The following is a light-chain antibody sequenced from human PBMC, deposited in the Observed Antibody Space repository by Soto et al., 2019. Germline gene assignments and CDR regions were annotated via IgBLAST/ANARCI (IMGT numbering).Light chain of an antibody. CDR3: KQYNSYRN. Sequence: DIQMTQSPSTLSASVGDRVTITCRARQSISSWLAWYQQKPGKAPKLLIYKAFSLESGIPSRFSGSGSGTELTLTIRSLQPDDFATHYCKQYNSYRNLGQGNKLEIK. CDR2: KAF. V-gene: IGKV1-5*03. J-gene: IGKJ2*01. CDR1: QSISSW.